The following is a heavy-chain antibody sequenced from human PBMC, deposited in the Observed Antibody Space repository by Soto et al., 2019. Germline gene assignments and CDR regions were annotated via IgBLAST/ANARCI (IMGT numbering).Heavy chain of an antibody. J-gene: IGHJ3*02. CDR1: GFTFSSYW. Sequence: EVQLVESGGGLVQPGGSLRLSCAASGFTFSSYWMHWVRQAPGKGLVWVSRINSDGSSTSYVDSVKGRFTISRDNAKNTLYLQMNSLRAEDTAVYYCARDRRWFGEGDAFEIWGQGTMVTVSS. V-gene: IGHV3-74*01. D-gene: IGHD3-10*01. CDR3: ARDRRWFGEGDAFEI. CDR2: INSDGSST.